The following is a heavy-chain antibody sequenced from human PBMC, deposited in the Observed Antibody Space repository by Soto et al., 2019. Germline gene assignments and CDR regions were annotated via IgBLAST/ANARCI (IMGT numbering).Heavy chain of an antibody. CDR1: GGSISSYY. V-gene: IGHV4-59*01. J-gene: IGHJ3*01. CDR2: IYYGGST. D-gene: IGHD3-10*01. CDR3: ARVWGGAFDF. Sequence: ASETLCLTCTVSGGSISSYYWSWIRQPPGKGLKWIGYIYYGGSTNYNPSLKSRVTISVDTSKNQFSLKLSSVTAADTAVYYCARVWGGAFDFWGQGTMVTVSS.